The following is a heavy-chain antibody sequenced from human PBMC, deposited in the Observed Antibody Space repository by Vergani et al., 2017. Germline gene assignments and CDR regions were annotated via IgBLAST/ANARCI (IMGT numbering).Heavy chain of an antibody. D-gene: IGHD2-2*01. CDR1: GFTVSSNY. J-gene: IGHJ3*02. Sequence: EVQLVESGGGLVQPGGSLRLSCAASGFTVSSNYMSWVRQAPWKGLEWVSVIYSGGSTYYADSVKGRFTITRDNAKNSLYLQMNSLRAEDTAVYYCARGEDIVVVPAAMAFDIWGQGTMVTVSS. CDR3: ARGEDIVVVPAAMAFDI. V-gene: IGHV3-66*01. CDR2: IYSGGST.